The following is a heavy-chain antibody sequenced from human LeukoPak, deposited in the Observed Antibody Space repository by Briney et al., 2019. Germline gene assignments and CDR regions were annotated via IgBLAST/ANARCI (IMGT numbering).Heavy chain of an antibody. J-gene: IGHJ4*02. CDR3: AKDRLYYGSGSYFDY. V-gene: IGHV3-49*04. D-gene: IGHD3-10*01. Sequence: GGSLRLSCTASGFTFGDYAMSWVRQAPGKGLEWVGFIRSKAYGGTTEYAASVKGRFTISRDDSKSIAYLQMNSLKTEDTAVYYCAKDRLYYGSGSYFDYWGQGILVTVSS. CDR1: GFTFGDYA. CDR2: IRSKAYGGTT.